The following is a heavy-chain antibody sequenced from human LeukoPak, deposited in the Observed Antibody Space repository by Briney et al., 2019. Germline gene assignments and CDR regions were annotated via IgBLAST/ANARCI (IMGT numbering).Heavy chain of an antibody. V-gene: IGHV3-23*01. CDR3: AKDVRAGGGGMDV. CDR2: ISSSGGNT. CDR1: GFTFSSYA. J-gene: IGHJ6*02. Sequence: GGSLRLSCAASGFTFSSYAMTWVRQAPGKGLEWVSLISSSGGNTYYADSVKGRFTISRDNSKNTVSLQMNSLRAEDTAVYYCAKDVRAGGGGMDVWGQGTPVTVSS. D-gene: IGHD3-10*02.